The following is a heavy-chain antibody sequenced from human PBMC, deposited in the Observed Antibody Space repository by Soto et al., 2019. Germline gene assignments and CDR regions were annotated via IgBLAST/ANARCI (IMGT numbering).Heavy chain of an antibody. J-gene: IGHJ5*02. Sequence: ASVKVSCKASGYTFTSYAMHWVRQAPGQRLEWMGWITAGNGNTKYSQKFQGRVTITRDTSASTAYMELSSLRSEDTAVYYCARDLWFGELLSWFDPWGQGTLVTVSS. CDR1: GYTFTSYA. D-gene: IGHD3-10*01. V-gene: IGHV1-3*01. CDR3: ARDLWFGELLSWFDP. CDR2: ITAGNGNT.